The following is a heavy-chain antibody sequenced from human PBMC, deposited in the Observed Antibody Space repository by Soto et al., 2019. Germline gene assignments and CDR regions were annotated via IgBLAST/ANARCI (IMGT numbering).Heavy chain of an antibody. J-gene: IGHJ5*02. Sequence: PSETLSLTCTVSGASISSGDYYWSWIRQPPGKGLEWIGYIFYSGASYYNPSLQSRITTSMDTAKNQFSLNLTSLTAADTAVYYCARIDGGVVATWGQGTLVT. V-gene: IGHV4-30-4*01. CDR1: GASISSGDYY. D-gene: IGHD2-15*01. CDR2: IFYSGAS. CDR3: ARIDGGVVAT.